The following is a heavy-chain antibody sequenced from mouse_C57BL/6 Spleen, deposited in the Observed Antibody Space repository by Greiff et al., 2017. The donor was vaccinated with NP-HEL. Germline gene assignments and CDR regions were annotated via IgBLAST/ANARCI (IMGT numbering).Heavy chain of an antibody. CDR3: AREDYDDDEGFAY. Sequence: QVQLQQSGAELVRPGTSVKVSCKASGYAFTNYLIEWVKQRPGQGLEWIGVINPGSGGTNYNEKFKGKATLTADKSSSTAYMQLSSLTSEDSAVYFCAREDYDDDEGFAYWGQGTLVTVSA. CDR1: GYAFTNYL. V-gene: IGHV1-54*01. CDR2: INPGSGGT. D-gene: IGHD2-4*01. J-gene: IGHJ3*01.